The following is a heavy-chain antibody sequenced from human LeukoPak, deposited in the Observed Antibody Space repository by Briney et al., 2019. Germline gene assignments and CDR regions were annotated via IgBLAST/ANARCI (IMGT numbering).Heavy chain of an antibody. D-gene: IGHD6-13*01. Sequence: PSETLSLTCGVYGESFSDYYWSWIRQPPGKGLEWIGYIYYSGSTNYNPSLKSRVTISVDTSKNQFSLKLSSVTAADTAVYYCARGATSQSSWYYYYYMDVWGKGTTVTISS. J-gene: IGHJ6*03. V-gene: IGHV4-59*01. CDR3: ARGATSQSSWYYYYYMDV. CDR2: IYYSGST. CDR1: GESFSDYY.